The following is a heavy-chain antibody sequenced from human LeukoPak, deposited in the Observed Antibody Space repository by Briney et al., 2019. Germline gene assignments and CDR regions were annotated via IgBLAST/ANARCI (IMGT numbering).Heavy chain of an antibody. J-gene: IGHJ4*02. V-gene: IGHV3-30*03. CDR3: ATDHGFHYGAYFDY. CDR2: ISYDGSNK. CDR1: GVSVSSNY. Sequence: GGSLRLSCAASGVSVSSNYMSWVRQAPGKGLEWVAVISYDGSNKYSADSVKGRFTISRDNSKNTLYLQMNSLRPEDTAVYYCATDHGFHYGAYFDYWGQGTLVTVSS. D-gene: IGHD4-17*01.